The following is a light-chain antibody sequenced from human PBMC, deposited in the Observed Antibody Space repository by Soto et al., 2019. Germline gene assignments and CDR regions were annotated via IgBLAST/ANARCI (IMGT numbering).Light chain of an antibody. CDR2: GNY. CDR1: SSNVGAGYD. V-gene: IGLV1-40*01. J-gene: IGLJ1*01. CDR3: QSYYNSLSNNV. Sequence: QSVLTQPPSVSGAPGQRVTISCTGSSSNVGAGYDVHWYQQLPGTAPKLLIYGNYNRPSGVPDRFSGSKSGTSASLAITGLQAEDEVDYYCQSYYNSLSNNVFGTGTKVTVL.